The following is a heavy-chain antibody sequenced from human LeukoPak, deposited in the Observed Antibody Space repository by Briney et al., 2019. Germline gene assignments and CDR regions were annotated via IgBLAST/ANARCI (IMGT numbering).Heavy chain of an antibody. CDR3: ARGYNLFDP. CDR2: VYYSGST. J-gene: IGHJ5*02. V-gene: IGHV4-59*01. Sequence: SETLSLTCTVSGGSISSYYWSWIRQPPGKGLEWIGYVYYSGSTNSNPSLKSRVTISVDTSKNQFSLKVSSVTAADTAIYYCARGYNLFDPWGQGTLVTVSS. CDR1: GGSISSYY.